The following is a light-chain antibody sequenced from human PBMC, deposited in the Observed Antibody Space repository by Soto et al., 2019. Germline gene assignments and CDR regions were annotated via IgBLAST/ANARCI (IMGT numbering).Light chain of an antibody. CDR1: SANIGSNY. CDR2: RNN. V-gene: IGLV1-47*01. CDR3: AAWDDSLSGHYV. J-gene: IGLJ1*01. Sequence: QSVLTQPPLASGAPGHGVTISCSGRSANIGSNYVYWYQQLPGTAPKLLIYRNNQRPSGVPDRFSGSKSGTSASLAISGLRSEDEADYYCAAWDDSLSGHYVFGTGTKVTVL.